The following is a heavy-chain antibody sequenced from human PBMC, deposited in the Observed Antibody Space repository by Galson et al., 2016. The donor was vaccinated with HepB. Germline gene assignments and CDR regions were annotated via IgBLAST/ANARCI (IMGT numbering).Heavy chain of an antibody. J-gene: IGHJ4*02. CDR1: GDSVSDSY. V-gene: IGHV4-59*02. CDR2: VHYTEGS. Sequence: ETLSLTCTVSGDSVSDSYCNWVRQPPGKGLEWIGNVHYTEGSIYNPSLKGRGSITMDSSKNQFSLSLRSVTSADTAVYYCVTGRVWLPDYWGQGIHVTVSS. CDR3: VTGRVWLPDY. D-gene: IGHD5-24*01.